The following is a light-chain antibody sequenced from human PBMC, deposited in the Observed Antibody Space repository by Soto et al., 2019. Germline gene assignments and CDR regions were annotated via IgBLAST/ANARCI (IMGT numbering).Light chain of an antibody. J-gene: IGKJ1*01. V-gene: IGKV1-5*03. CDR2: KAS. CDR1: QSINSW. CDR3: QQYNNYLT. Sequence: DIQMTQSPSTLSASVGDRVTITCRASQSINSWLAWYQQKPGKAPKVLIYKASSLESGVPSRFSGSGSGTEFTLTISSLQPDDFATYYCQQYNNYLTFGQGTKVDIK.